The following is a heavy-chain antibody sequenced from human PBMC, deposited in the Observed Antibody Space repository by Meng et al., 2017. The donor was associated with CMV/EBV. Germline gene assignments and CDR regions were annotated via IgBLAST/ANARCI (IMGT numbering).Heavy chain of an antibody. CDR3: ARDQGLLAN. D-gene: IGHD2-15*01. J-gene: IGHJ4*02. CDR1: GFTFDNYG. CDR2: IKEDGSEK. V-gene: IGHV3-7*01. Sequence: GESLKISCAASGFTFDNYGMTWVRQAPGKGLEWVANIKEDGSEKYYVNSVKGRFTISRDNAKKSLVLQMNSLRADDTAVYYCARDQGLLANWGQGTLVTVSS.